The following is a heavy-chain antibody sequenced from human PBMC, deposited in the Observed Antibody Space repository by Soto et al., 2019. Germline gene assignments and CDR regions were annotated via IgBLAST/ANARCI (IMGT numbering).Heavy chain of an antibody. Sequence: QVQLVQSGAEVKKPGSSVKVACKASGGTFSSYAISWVRQAPGQGLEWMGGIIPHFGTANYAQKFQGRVTITADEPTSTADMELSSRRSEYTAVYYCARETPSTVTTSYGMGVWGQGTTVTFAS. J-gene: IGHJ6*02. CDR2: IIPHFGTA. CDR1: GGTFSSYA. D-gene: IGHD4-17*01. V-gene: IGHV1-69*01. CDR3: ARETPSTVTTSYGMGV.